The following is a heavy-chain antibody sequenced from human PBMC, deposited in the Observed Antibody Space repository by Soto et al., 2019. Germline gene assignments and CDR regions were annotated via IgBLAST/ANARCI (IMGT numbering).Heavy chain of an antibody. Sequence: EVQLVESGGGLVQPGGSLKLSCAASGFTFSGSAMHWVRQASGKGLEWVGRIRSKANSYATAYAASVKGRFTISRDDSKNTAYLQMNSLKTEDTAVYYCTRHYGDYEEYDAFDIWGQGTMVTVSS. CDR1: GFTFSGSA. D-gene: IGHD4-17*01. J-gene: IGHJ3*02. CDR3: TRHYGDYEEYDAFDI. V-gene: IGHV3-73*01. CDR2: IRSKANSYAT.